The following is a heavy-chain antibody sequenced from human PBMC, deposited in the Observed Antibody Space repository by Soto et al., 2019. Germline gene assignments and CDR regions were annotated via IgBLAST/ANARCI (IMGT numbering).Heavy chain of an antibody. CDR3: AASIFYYGMDV. Sequence: PGESLKISCKGSGDSFSNYWIGWVRQMPGKGLEWMGIIYPGDSDTKYNPSFQGQVTISADKSITTTYLQWSSLKASDTAIYYCAASIFYYGMDVWGQGTTVTVSS. J-gene: IGHJ6*02. V-gene: IGHV5-51*01. CDR1: GDSFSNYW. CDR2: IYPGDSDT.